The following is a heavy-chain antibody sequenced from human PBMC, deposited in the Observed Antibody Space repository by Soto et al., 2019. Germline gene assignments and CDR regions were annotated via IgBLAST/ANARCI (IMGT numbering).Heavy chain of an antibody. V-gene: IGHV3-33*01. CDR1: GFTFSSYG. D-gene: IGHD6-13*01. J-gene: IGHJ4*02. Sequence: GGSLRLSCAASGFTFSSYGMHWVRQAPGKGLEWVAVIWYDGSNKYYADSVKGRFTISRDNSKNTLYLQMSSLRAEDTAVYYCARDSLIAAAGTVDYWGQGTLVTVS. CDR2: IWYDGSNK. CDR3: ARDSLIAAAGTVDY.